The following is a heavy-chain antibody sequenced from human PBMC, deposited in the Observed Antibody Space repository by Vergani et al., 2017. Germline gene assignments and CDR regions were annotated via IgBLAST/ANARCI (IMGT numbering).Heavy chain of an antibody. V-gene: IGHV4-31*03. CDR2: IYYSGST. Sequence: QVQLQESGPGLVKPSQTLSLTCTVSGGSISSGGYYWSWIRQHPGKGLEWIGYIYYSGSTYYNPSLKSRVTISVDTSKNQFSRKLSSVTAADTAVYYCARGPRVATIGLYYYYYGMDVWGQGTTVTVSS. CDR3: ARGPRVATIGLYYYYYGMDV. CDR1: GGSISSGGYY. J-gene: IGHJ6*02. D-gene: IGHD5-12*01.